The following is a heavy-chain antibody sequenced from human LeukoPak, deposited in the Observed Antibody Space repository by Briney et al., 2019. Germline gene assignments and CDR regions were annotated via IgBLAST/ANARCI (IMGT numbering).Heavy chain of an antibody. V-gene: IGHV1-69*01. Sequence: SVKVSCKASGGTFSSYAISWVRQAPGQGLEWMGGIIPIFGTANYAQKFQGRVTITADESTSTAYMELSSLRSEDTAMYYCATASTTGTKDFDYWGQGTLVTVSS. CDR1: GGTFSSYA. CDR3: ATASTTGTKDFDY. CDR2: IIPIFGTA. J-gene: IGHJ4*02. D-gene: IGHD1-1*01.